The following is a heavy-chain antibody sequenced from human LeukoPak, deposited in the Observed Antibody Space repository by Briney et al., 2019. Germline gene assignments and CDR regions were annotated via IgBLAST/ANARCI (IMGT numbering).Heavy chain of an antibody. V-gene: IGHV3-74*01. Sequence: PGGSLRLSCAASGFTFSSDWMHWVRQAPGKGLVWVSRINSDGSRTNYADSVKGRFTVSRDNAKNTLYLQMNSVRVEDTAVYYCALIQGCGTTSCYYTDYWGQGTLVTVSS. CDR2: INSDGSRT. J-gene: IGHJ4*02. CDR1: GFTFSSDW. D-gene: IGHD2-2*01. CDR3: ALIQGCGTTSCYYTDY.